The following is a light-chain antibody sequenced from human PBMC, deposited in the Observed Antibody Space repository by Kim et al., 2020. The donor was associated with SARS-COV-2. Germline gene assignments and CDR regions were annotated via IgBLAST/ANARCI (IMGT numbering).Light chain of an antibody. J-gene: IGKJ5*01. CDR2: DAS. Sequence: PGDRATLSCRASQSVSSYLAWYQQKPGQPPRLLIYDASVRAAGVPARFRGSGYGTDFTLTIDSLEPEDFVVYYCHHRNDWPRGAFGQGTRLEIK. CDR3: HHRNDWPRGA. V-gene: IGKV3-11*01. CDR1: QSVSSY.